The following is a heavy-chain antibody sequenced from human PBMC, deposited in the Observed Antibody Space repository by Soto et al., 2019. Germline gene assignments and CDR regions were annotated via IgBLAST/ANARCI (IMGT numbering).Heavy chain of an antibody. J-gene: IGHJ6*02. V-gene: IGHV3-33*01. Sequence: QVQLVESGGGVVQPGRSLRLSCAASEFTFSSYGMHWVRQAPGKGLEWVAVIWYDGSNEYYADSVKGRFTISRDNSKNTLYLQMNSLRAEDTAVYCCARDGAVGYGMDVWGQGTTVTVSS. CDR2: IWYDGSNE. CDR3: ARDGAVGYGMDV. CDR1: EFTFSSYG.